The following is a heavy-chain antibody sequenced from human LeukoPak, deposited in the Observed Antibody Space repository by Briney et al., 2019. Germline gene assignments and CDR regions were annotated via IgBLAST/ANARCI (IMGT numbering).Heavy chain of an antibody. CDR1: GFTFSSYS. J-gene: IGHJ5*02. CDR3: ARVGGSTNWFDP. Sequence: GGSLRLSCAASGFTFSSYSMNWVRHAPGKGLEWVSSISSSSSYIYYADSVKGRFTISRDNAKNSLYLQMNSLRAEDTAVYYCARVGGSTNWFDPWGQGTLVTVSS. D-gene: IGHD3-16*01. CDR2: ISSSSSYI. V-gene: IGHV3-21*01.